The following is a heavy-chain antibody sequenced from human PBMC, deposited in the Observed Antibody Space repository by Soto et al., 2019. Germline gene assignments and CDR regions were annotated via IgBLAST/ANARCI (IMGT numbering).Heavy chain of an antibody. J-gene: IGHJ4*02. D-gene: IGHD3-16*01. CDR1: GDSIRRYY. CDR3: ARGPGGLGEFSLDY. Sequence: QVRLQESGPRLVKPSETLSLTCTVSGDSIRRYYWSWIRQPAGKGLEWIGRMYSGGSTNYNPALESRVTMSVDTSKDQFSLNLSSVTAADTAVYYCARGPGGLGEFSLDYWGQGTLVTVSS. V-gene: IGHV4-4*07. CDR2: MYSGGST.